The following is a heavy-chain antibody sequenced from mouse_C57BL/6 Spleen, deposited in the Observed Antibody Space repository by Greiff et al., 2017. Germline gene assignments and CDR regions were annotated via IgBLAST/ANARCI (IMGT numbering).Heavy chain of an antibody. V-gene: IGHV1-64*01. D-gene: IGHD1-1*01. J-gene: IGHJ2*01. Sequence: QVQLQQSGAELVKPGASVKLSCKASGYTFTSYWMHWVKQRPGQGLEWIGMIHPNSGSTNYNEKFKSKATLTVDKSSSTAYMQLSSLTSEDSAVYYCARWDTVVALFDYWGQGTTLTVSS. CDR1: GYTFTSYW. CDR2: IHPNSGST. CDR3: ARWDTVVALFDY.